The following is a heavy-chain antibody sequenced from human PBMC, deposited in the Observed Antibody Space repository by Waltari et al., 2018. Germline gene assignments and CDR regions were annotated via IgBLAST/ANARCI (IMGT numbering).Heavy chain of an antibody. Sequence: EVQLVESGGGLVQPGGSLRLSCAASGFTFSDYWMHWVRQAPGKGLVWGSRIDRGGTSTTYADSVKGRFTISRDNAKNTLYLQMNSLRAEDTAVYYCARVSYSSGWFGNWGQGTLVTVSS. J-gene: IGHJ4*02. V-gene: IGHV3-74*03. D-gene: IGHD6-19*01. CDR3: ARVSYSSGWFGN. CDR1: GFTFSDYW. CDR2: IDRGGTST.